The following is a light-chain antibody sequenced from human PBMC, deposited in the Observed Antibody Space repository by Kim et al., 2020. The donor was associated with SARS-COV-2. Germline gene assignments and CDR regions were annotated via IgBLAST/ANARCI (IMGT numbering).Light chain of an antibody. CDR1: QSISSY. V-gene: IGKV1-39*01. CDR2: AAS. J-gene: IGKJ4*01. Sequence: SASVRDRVTITCRESQSISSYLNWYQQKPGKAPKLLIYAASSLQSGVPSRFSGSGSGTDFTLTISSLQPEDFATYYCQQSYSTPLTFGGGTKV. CDR3: QQSYSTPLT.